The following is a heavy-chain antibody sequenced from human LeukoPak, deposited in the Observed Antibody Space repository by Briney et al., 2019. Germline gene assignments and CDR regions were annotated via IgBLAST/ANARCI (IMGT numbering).Heavy chain of an antibody. CDR3: ARSRYYYDSSGYYYYYYMDV. CDR2: IYTSGST. J-gene: IGHJ6*03. Sequence: SETLSLTCTVSGGSISSYYWSWIRQPAGKGLEWNGHIYTSGSTKYNPCLKSRVTMSVDTSKNQFSLKLSSMTAADTAVYYCARSRYYYDSSGYYYYYYMDVWGKGTTVTVSS. CDR1: GGSISSYY. V-gene: IGHV4-4*07. D-gene: IGHD3-22*01.